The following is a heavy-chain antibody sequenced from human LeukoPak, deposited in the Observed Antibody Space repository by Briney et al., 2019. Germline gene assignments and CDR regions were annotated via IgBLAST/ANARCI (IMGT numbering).Heavy chain of an antibody. D-gene: IGHD3-3*01. CDR1: GFTFSSYW. Sequence: PGGSLRLSCAASGFTFSSYWMSWVRQAPGKGLEWVADIKQDGSEKYYVDSVKGRFTISRDIAKNSLYLQMNSLRAEDTAVYYCAREGASHYDFWSGYYTIRYYYYYYGMDVWGQGTTVTVSS. CDR3: AREGASHYDFWSGYYTIRYYYYYYGMDV. CDR2: IKQDGSEK. J-gene: IGHJ6*02. V-gene: IGHV3-7*01.